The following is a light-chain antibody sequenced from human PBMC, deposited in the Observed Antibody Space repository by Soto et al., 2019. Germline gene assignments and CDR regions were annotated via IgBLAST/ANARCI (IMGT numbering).Light chain of an antibody. Sequence: DIQLTQSPSTLSAAVGDSVTITCRASQKIRNLLAWYQQKPGRAPKPLIFDASTLRTGVPSRFSGSGSGSVFNITITVLQPDYFATYFCQQYYTYATFGHGTRLDIK. V-gene: IGKV1-5*01. CDR3: QQYYTYAT. CDR1: QKIRNL. CDR2: DAS. J-gene: IGKJ5*01.